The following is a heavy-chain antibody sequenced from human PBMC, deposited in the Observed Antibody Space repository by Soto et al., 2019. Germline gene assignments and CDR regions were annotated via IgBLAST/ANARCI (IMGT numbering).Heavy chain of an antibody. J-gene: IGHJ4*02. CDR2: IYYDGSEK. Sequence: QVQLVESGGGVVQPGRSLRLSCAVTGFTFSDHAMHWVRQAPGKGLEWVAIIYYDGSEKYYADSVKGRFTISRDNTNNMLFLQMDSLGAEDTATYYCTREPHHDLWSGYFPDWGRGTLVTVSS. CDR1: GFTFSDHA. V-gene: IGHV3-33*01. CDR3: TREPHHDLWSGYFPD. D-gene: IGHD3-3*01.